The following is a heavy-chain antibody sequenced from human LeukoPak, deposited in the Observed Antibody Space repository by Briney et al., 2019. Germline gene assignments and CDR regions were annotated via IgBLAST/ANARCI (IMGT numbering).Heavy chain of an antibody. D-gene: IGHD3-22*01. CDR3: ASSDDSSGYSHDAFDI. J-gene: IGHJ3*02. Sequence: GESLKISCKGSGYSFISYWIGWVRQMPGKKGLEWMGIIYPGDSDTKYSPSFQGQVTISADKSISTAYLQWSSLKASDTAMYYCASSDDSSGYSHDAFDIWGQGTMVTVSS. V-gene: IGHV5-51*01. CDR1: GYSFISYW. CDR2: IYPGDSDT.